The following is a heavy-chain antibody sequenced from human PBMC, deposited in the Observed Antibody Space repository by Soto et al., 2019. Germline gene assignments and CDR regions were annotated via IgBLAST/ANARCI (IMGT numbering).Heavy chain of an antibody. D-gene: IGHD6-13*01. Sequence: QVQLQESGPGLVKPSETLSLTCTVSGGSISSYYWSWIRQPPGKGLEWIGYIYYSGRTNYNPSLKRXXTXSXXTSKNQFSLKLSSVTAADTAVYYCARDSSRNAFDIWGQGTMVTVSS. J-gene: IGHJ3*02. V-gene: IGHV4-59*01. CDR3: ARDSSRNAFDI. CDR2: IYYSGRT. CDR1: GGSISSYY.